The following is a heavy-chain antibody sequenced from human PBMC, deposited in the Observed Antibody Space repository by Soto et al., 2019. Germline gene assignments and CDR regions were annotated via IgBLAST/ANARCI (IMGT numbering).Heavy chain of an antibody. CDR1: GYTFTSYG. J-gene: IGHJ3*01. CDR3: ARDKDLSDAFDL. CDR2: ISAYNGNT. Sequence: QVQLVQSGAEVKKPGASVKVSCKASGYTFTSYGISWVRQAPGQGLEWMGWISAYNGNTNYAQKLQGRVTMTTDTSTSTAYTELRTLRSYDRGVYYCARDKDLSDAFDLWGQGTIVTVSS. V-gene: IGHV1-18*04.